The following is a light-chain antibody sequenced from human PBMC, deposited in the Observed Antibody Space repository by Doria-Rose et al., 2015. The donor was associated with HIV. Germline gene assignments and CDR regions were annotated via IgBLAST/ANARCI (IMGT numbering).Light chain of an antibody. Sequence: MTQSPLSLPVTLGQSASISCKSSQSLVYSDGNTYLTWFQQRPGQSPRRLIYKVSDRDSGVPDRISGSGSGTDFTLTISWVEAEDVGVYYCMQSTKWPWTFGQGTKVEIE. J-gene: IGKJ1*01. CDR1: QSLVYSDGNTY. CDR2: KVS. CDR3: MQSTKWPWT. V-gene: IGKV2-30*01.